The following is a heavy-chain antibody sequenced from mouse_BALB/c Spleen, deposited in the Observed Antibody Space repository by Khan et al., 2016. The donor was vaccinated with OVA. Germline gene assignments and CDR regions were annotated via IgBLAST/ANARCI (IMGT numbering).Heavy chain of an antibody. J-gene: IGHJ4*01. CDR1: GFSLTDYA. Sequence: QVQLKESGPGLVAPSQSLSITCTVSGFSLTDYAVSWIRQPPGKGLEWLGVIWVSGSKYYNSVLKPRLSISKDNAKSQVFLKMNSLQTDDTAMYFCARDPPDYSMDYWGPGTSVTVSS. CDR2: IWVSGSK. CDR3: ARDPPDYSMDY. V-gene: IGHV2-6-5*01.